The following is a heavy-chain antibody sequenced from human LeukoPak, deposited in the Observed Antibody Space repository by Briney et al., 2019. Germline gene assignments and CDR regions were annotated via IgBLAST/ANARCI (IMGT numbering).Heavy chain of an antibody. CDR2: ISAYNGNS. D-gene: IGHD3-3*01. CDR1: GGTFSSYA. J-gene: IGHJ6*03. CDR3: ARVATIFGVGPYMDV. V-gene: IGHV1-18*01. Sequence: ASVKVSCKASGGTFSSYAISWVRQAPGQGLEWMGWISAYNGNSNYAQKFQGRVTTTTDTSTSTGYMELRSLRSDDTAVYYCARVATIFGVGPYMDVWGKGTTVTVSS.